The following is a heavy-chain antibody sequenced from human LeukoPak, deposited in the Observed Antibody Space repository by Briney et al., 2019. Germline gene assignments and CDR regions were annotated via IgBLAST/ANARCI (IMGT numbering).Heavy chain of an antibody. CDR1: GFTFSSYW. Sequence: GGSLRLSCAASGFTFSSYWMHWVRQAPGKGLAWVSRINSDGSSTSYADSVKGRFTISRDNAKNTLYLQMNSLRAEDTAVYYCARAPVLGYYGSGSYYNWELFDYWGQGTLVTVSS. V-gene: IGHV3-74*01. J-gene: IGHJ4*02. CDR2: INSDGSST. D-gene: IGHD3-10*01. CDR3: ARAPVLGYYGSGSYYNWELFDY.